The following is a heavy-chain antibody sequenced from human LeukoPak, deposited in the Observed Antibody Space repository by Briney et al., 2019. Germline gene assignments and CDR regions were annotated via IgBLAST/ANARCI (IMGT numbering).Heavy chain of an antibody. V-gene: IGHV4-34*01. CDR3: ARRAGNYYYYMDV. CDR2: INHSGST. D-gene: IGHD6-19*01. J-gene: IGHJ6*03. CDR1: GGSFSGYY. Sequence: PSETLSLTCAVYGGSFSGYYWSWIRQPPGKGLEWIGEINHSGSTNYNPSLKSRVTISVDTSKNQFSLKLSSVTAADTAVYYCARRAGNYYYYMDVWGKGTTVTVSS.